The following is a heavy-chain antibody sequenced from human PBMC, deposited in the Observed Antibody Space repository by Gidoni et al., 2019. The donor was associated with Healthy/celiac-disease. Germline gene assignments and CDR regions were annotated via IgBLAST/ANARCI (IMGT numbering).Heavy chain of an antibody. CDR2: ISSSSSYI. V-gene: IGHV3-21*01. CDR3: ARDKGRGSYSLWDY. CDR1: GCTLSSYS. J-gene: IGHJ4*02. Sequence: EVQLVESGGGLVKPGGSLRLSWAASGCTLSSYSMNWVRQAPGKGLEWVSSISSSSSYIYYADSVKGRFTISRDNAKNSLYLQMNSLRAEDTAVYYCARDKGRGSYSLWDYWGQGTLVTVSS. D-gene: IGHD1-26*01.